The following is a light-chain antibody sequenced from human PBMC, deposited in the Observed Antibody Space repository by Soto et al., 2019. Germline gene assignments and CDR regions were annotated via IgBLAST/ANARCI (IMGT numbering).Light chain of an antibody. V-gene: IGLV1-51*01. CDR3: GTLDSSLSAVV. Sequence: QSVLTQPPSVSAAPGQKVTISCSGSSSNIGNNYVSWYQQLPGTAPKLLIYDNHKRPSGIPDRFSGSKAGTSATLGITGLQTGDEADYDCGTLDSSLSAVVFGGGTKLTVL. CDR2: DNH. J-gene: IGLJ2*01. CDR1: SSNIGNNY.